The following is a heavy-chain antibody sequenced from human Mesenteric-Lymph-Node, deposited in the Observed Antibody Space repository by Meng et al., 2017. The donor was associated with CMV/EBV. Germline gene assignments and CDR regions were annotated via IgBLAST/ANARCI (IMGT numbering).Heavy chain of an antibody. D-gene: IGHD1-26*01. CDR2: TIPIFGTT. V-gene: IGHV1-69*05. Sequence: SVKVSCKASGGTFSNYDISWVRQAPGQGLEWMGRTIPIFGTTNYAQKFQGRVTISTDDSASTGYIEVNSLRPDDTAVYYCARGIVGADFYYGLDVRGQGTTVTVSS. CDR1: GGTFSNYD. CDR3: ARGIVGADFYYGLDV. J-gene: IGHJ6*02.